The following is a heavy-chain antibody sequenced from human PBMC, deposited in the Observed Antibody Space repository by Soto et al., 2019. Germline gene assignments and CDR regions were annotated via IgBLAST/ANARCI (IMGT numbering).Heavy chain of an antibody. Sequence: EVQLVESGGGLVKPGGSLRLSCAASGFTFSNAWMNWVRQAPGKGLEWVGRIKSKTDGGTTDYAAPVKGRFTISRDDSKNTLYLQMNSLKTEDTAVYYRTTDVLRFLGRDYWGQGTLVTVSS. CDR2: IKSKTDGGTT. J-gene: IGHJ4*02. CDR3: TTDVLRFLGRDY. D-gene: IGHD3-3*01. V-gene: IGHV3-15*07. CDR1: GFTFSNAW.